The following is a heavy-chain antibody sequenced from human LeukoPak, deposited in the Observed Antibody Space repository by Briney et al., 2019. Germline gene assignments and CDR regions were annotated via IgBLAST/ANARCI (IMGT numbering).Heavy chain of an antibody. J-gene: IGHJ4*02. V-gene: IGHV3-48*01. CDR3: ARSGSYRLDY. Sequence: GGSLRLSCAASGFTFSSYNMNWVRQAPGKGLEWVSYISSSSSTIYYADSVKRRFTISRDNAKNSLYLQMNRLRAEDTAVYYCARSGSYRLDYWGQGTLVTVSS. CDR2: ISSSSSTI. D-gene: IGHD1-26*01. CDR1: GFTFSSYN.